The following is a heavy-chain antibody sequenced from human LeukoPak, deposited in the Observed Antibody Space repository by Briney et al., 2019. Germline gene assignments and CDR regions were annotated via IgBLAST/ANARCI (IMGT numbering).Heavy chain of an antibody. V-gene: IGHV4-39*01. CDR3: ARHAEYNSGWHFYLDH. D-gene: IGHD6-19*01. Sequence: SETLSLTCTVSGVSTTNGIYYWAWIRQSPGKGLEWIGSVHNVGSTYYNLSLRSRVTMSIDTSKIQFSLRLNSVTAADTAVYYCARHAEYNSGWHFYLDHWGQGILVTVSS. CDR1: GVSTTNGIYY. CDR2: VHNVGST. J-gene: IGHJ4*02.